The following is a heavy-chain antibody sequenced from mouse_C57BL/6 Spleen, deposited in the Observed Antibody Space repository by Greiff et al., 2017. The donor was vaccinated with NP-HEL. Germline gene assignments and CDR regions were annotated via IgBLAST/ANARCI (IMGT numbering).Heavy chain of an antibody. CDR2: IYPGDGDT. Sequence: QVQLKESGAELVKPGASVKISCKASGYAFSSYWMNWVKQRPGKGLEWIGQIYPGDGDTNYNGKFKGKATLTADKSSSTAYMQLSSLTSEDSAVYFCARWGQLYYAMDYWGQGTSVTVSS. CDR3: ARWGQLYYAMDY. D-gene: IGHD3-3*01. CDR1: GYAFSSYW. V-gene: IGHV1-80*01. J-gene: IGHJ4*01.